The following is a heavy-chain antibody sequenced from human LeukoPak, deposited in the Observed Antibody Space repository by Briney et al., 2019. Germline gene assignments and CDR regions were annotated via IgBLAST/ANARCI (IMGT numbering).Heavy chain of an antibody. CDR1: GFTFSSYG. Sequence: GGSLRLSCAASGFTFSSYGMHWVRQAPGKGLEWVAVISYDGSNKYYADSVKGRFTISRDNSKNTLYLQMNSLRAEDTAVYYCAKDRITMVRGVVYYYGMDVWGQGTTVTVSS. D-gene: IGHD3-10*01. V-gene: IGHV3-30*18. CDR3: AKDRITMVRGVVYYYGMDV. J-gene: IGHJ6*02. CDR2: ISYDGSNK.